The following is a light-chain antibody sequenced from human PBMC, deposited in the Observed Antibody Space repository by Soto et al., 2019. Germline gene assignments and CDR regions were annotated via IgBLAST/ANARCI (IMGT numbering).Light chain of an antibody. CDR2: GAS. CDR3: QQYNNWPPCT. V-gene: IGKV3-15*01. Sequence: EVVMTQSPATLSVSPGERATLSCRASQSVDTNLAWYQQKPGQAPRLLLYGASTRATGIPARFSGSGSGTEFTLTISSLQSEDFEVYYCQQYNNWPPCTFGQGTKVEMK. J-gene: IGKJ2*02. CDR1: QSVDTN.